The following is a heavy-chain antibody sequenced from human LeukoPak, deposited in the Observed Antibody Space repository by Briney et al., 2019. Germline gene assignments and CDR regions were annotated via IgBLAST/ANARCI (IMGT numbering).Heavy chain of an antibody. V-gene: IGHV3-30*18. D-gene: IGHD3-9*01. CDR3: AKDYISRGDYDILTGYYF. J-gene: IGHJ4*02. CDR2: ISYDGSNK. Sequence: PGRSLRLSCAASGFTFSSYGMHWVRQAPGKGLGWVAVISYDGSNKYYADSVKGRFTISRDNSKNTLYLQMNSLRAEDTAVYYCAKDYISRGDYDILTGYYFGGQGTLVTVSS. CDR1: GFTFSSYG.